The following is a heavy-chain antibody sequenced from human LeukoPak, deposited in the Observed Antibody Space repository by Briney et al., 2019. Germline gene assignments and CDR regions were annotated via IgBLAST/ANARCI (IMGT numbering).Heavy chain of an antibody. CDR1: GYTFTSYG. V-gene: IGHV1-18*01. D-gene: IGHD2-2*01. CDR3: AMSYCSSTTCYCPEY. J-gene: IGHJ4*02. CDR2: ISAYNGNT. Sequence: ASVKVSCKASGYTFTSYGISWVRQAPGQGLEWMGWISAYNGNTNFAQKLQGRLTMTTDKSTSTAYMELRSLRSDDTAVYYCAMSYCSSTTCYCPEYGGEGTLVTVSS.